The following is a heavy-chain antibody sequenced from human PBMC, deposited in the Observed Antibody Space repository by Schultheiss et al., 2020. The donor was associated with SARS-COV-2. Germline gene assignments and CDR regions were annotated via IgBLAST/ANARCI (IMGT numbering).Heavy chain of an antibody. CDR1: GFSFSSYG. D-gene: IGHD6-19*01. V-gene: IGHV3-15*01. CDR3: ARAPGIAVGGPMDV. Sequence: GGSLRLSCAASGFSFSSYGMSWVRQAPGKGLEWVGRIKSKTEGETTDYAAPVKGRFTISRDDSKTTLYLQMSSLKPEDTAVYYCARAPGIAVGGPMDVWGKGTTVTVSS. CDR2: IKSKTEGETT. J-gene: IGHJ6*04.